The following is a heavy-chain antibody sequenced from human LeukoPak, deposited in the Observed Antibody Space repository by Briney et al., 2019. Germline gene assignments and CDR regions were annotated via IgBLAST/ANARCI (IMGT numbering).Heavy chain of an antibody. D-gene: IGHD6-19*01. CDR3: ARGRLGSGWYWAFDY. Sequence: GGSLRLSCAASGFTFSSYGMHWVRQAPGKGLEWVAVIWYDGSNKYYADSVKGRFTISRDNSKNTLYLQMNSLRAEDTAVYYCARGRLGSGWYWAFDYWGQGTLVTVSS. J-gene: IGHJ4*02. CDR1: GFTFSSYG. V-gene: IGHV3-33*01. CDR2: IWYDGSNK.